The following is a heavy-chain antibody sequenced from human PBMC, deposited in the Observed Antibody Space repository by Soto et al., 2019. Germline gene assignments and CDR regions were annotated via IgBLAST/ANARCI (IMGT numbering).Heavy chain of an antibody. J-gene: IGHJ4*02. D-gene: IGHD3-22*01. CDR1: GYTFTAYG. Sequence: QVTMVQSGPEEKLPGASVKVSCKTSGYTFTAYGLAWLRQAPAQRPEWMGRVGTANDNTNYAEKSQGRVTMTTATSAGTTYMELRSLRSDGTDVYYCARELNTDSSAYYSFAYWGQGTLVTVSS. CDR3: ARELNTDSSAYYSFAY. V-gene: IGHV1-18*01. CDR2: VGTANDNT.